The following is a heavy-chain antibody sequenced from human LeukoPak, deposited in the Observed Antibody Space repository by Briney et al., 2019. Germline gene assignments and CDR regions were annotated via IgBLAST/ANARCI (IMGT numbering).Heavy chain of an antibody. CDR1: GYNLNELS. V-gene: IGHV1-24*01. CDR2: FDPEDGEP. CDR3: VTDHSGLEMSVFDI. D-gene: IGHD5-24*01. Sequence: ASVKVSCKVFGYNLNELSMHWLRQTPGKGLEWMGGFDPEDGEPIYAHTFEGRATMTVDTSTDTAYMELISLRSEDTAVYYCVTDHSGLEMSVFDIWGQGTMVTVSS. J-gene: IGHJ3*02.